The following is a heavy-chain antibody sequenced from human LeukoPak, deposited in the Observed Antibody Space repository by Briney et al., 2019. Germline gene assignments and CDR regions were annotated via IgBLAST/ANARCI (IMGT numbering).Heavy chain of an antibody. CDR1: GGSISSYY. V-gene: IGHV4-59*08. D-gene: IGHD3-10*01. CDR3: ARWGSWGQRNFDY. Sequence: PSETLSLTRTVSGGSISSYYWSWIRQPPGKGLEWIGYIYYSGSTNYNPSLKSRVTVSVDTSKNQFSLKLSSVTAADTAVHYCARWGSWGQRNFDYWGQGTLVTVSS. J-gene: IGHJ4*02. CDR2: IYYSGST.